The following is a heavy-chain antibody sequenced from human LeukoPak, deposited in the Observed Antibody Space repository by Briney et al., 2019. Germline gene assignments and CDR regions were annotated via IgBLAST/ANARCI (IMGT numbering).Heavy chain of an antibody. CDR2: IYSGGST. D-gene: IGHD1-26*01. J-gene: IGHJ3*02. CDR3: ARGTSGSYSDAFDI. CDR1: GFTVSGNY. Sequence: PGGSLRLSCAASGFTVSGNYMSWVRQAPGKGLEWVSVIYSGGSTYYADSVKGRFTISRHNSKNTLYLQMNSLRAEDTAVYYCARGTSGSYSDAFDIWGQGTMVTVSS. V-gene: IGHV3-53*04.